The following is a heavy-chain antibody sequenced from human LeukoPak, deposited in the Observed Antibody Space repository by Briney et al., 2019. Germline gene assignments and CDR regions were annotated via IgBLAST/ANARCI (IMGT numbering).Heavy chain of an antibody. Sequence: PSETLSLTCTVSGGSISSYYWSWIRQPPGKGLEWIGYMYYSGSTNYNPSLKSRVTISVDTSKNQFSLKLSSVTAADTAVYYCAMASESYDYVWGSYRPYYFDYWGQGTLVTVSS. CDR3: AMASESYDYVWGSYRPYYFDY. V-gene: IGHV4-59*01. J-gene: IGHJ4*02. CDR2: MYYSGST. CDR1: GGSISSYY. D-gene: IGHD3-16*02.